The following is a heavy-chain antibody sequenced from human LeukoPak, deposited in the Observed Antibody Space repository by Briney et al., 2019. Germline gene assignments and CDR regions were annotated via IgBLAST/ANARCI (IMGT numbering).Heavy chain of an antibody. D-gene: IGHD3/OR15-3a*01. CDR1: GLTFSSYE. J-gene: IGHJ4*02. CDR3: ARDWGLVDY. V-gene: IGHV3-48*03. Sequence: GGSLRLSCAASGLTFSSYEMNWVRQAPGKGLEWVSYISSSGSPIYYADSVKGRFTSSRDNAKTSLYRQVSSLRAEDTAVYYCARDWGLVDYWGQGSLVTVCS. CDR2: ISSSGSPI.